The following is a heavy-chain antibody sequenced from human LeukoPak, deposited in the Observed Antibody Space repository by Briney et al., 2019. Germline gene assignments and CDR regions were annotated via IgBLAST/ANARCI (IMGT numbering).Heavy chain of an antibody. CDR1: GYTFTGYY. Sequence: GASVKVSCKASGYTFTGYYMHWVRQAPGQGLEWMGWINPNSGGTNYAQKFQGRVTMTRDTSISTAYMELSRLRSDDTAVYYCATDLLYGDNFYYMDVWGEGTTVTVSS. V-gene: IGHV1-2*02. D-gene: IGHD4-17*01. J-gene: IGHJ6*03. CDR2: INPNSGGT. CDR3: ATDLLYGDNFYYMDV.